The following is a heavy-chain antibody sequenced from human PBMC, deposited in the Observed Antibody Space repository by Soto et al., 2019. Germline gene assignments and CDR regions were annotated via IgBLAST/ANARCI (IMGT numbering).Heavy chain of an antibody. D-gene: IGHD4-17*01. V-gene: IGHV3-9*01. CDR3: TNLLGASHPTGAKNDSADSALG. J-gene: IGHJ4*02. CDR2: LSCNSVSI. CDR1: GFTFDDYA. Sequence: EVQLVESGGGLVQPGGSLRLSCAASGFTFDDYAMHWVRQAPGKGLEWVSGLSCNSVSIGYADSVKGRFTISRDNAKNSLYLQMNSLRAHDSALYYCTNLLGASHPTGAKNDSADSALGWGQGTLVTVSS.